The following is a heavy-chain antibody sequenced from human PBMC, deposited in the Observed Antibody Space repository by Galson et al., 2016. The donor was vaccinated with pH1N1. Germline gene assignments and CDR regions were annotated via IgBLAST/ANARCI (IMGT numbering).Heavy chain of an antibody. CDR2: FDPEDGEI. D-gene: IGHD2-8*02. CDR1: GYSLTDLS. V-gene: IGHV1-24*01. Sequence: SVKVSCKVSGYSLTDLSMHWVRQAPGKGLEWMGGFDPEDGEIIYAQKFQGRVTMTEDTSTDTAYMELSSLRSEDTAVYFCARSYCSGIVCYDLDASDAYWGQGILVTVSS. CDR3: ARSYCSGIVCYDLDASDAY. J-gene: IGHJ4*02.